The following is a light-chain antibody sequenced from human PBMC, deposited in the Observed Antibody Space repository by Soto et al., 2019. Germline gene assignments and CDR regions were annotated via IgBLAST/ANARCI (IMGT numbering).Light chain of an antibody. Sequence: QSALTQPASVSGSPGQSITISCTGTSSDVGGYNYVSWYQQHPGKAPKLMIYDVSNRPSGVSNRFAGSKSGNTASLTISGLQAEDEAEDYCSSYTSSSTLEVVGGGTKVTVL. CDR1: SSDVGGYNY. J-gene: IGLJ2*01. CDR3: SSYTSSSTLEV. V-gene: IGLV2-14*01. CDR2: DVS.